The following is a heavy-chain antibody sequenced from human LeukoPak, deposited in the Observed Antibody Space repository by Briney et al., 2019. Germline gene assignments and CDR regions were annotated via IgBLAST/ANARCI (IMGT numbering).Heavy chain of an antibody. CDR3: ARDMYYYDSSGIFDY. CDR1: GFSFSSYA. V-gene: IGHV3-64*01. CDR2: ISRNGGST. D-gene: IGHD3-22*01. J-gene: IGHJ4*02. Sequence: GGCLRLAFAASGFSFSSYAIDCVRQAPGKGLGYVSAISRNGGSTYYANSVKGRFTISRDNSKNTLYLQMGSLRAEHMAVYYCARDMYYYDSSGIFDYWGQGTLVTVSS.